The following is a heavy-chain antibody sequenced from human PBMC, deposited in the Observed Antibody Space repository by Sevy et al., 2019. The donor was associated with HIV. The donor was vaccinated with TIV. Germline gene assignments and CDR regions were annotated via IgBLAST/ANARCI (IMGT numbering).Heavy chain of an antibody. CDR1: GFPFTTYA. D-gene: IGHD3-16*02. J-gene: IGHJ4*02. CDR2: TSFNGGNK. CDR3: ARDVSGGERLGQLSAYFDY. Sequence: GGSLRLSCAASGFPFTTYAVHWVRQAPGKGLEWLAATSFNGGNKFYADSVRGRFTISRDNSENTMCLQMNSLRVEDTAMYYCARDVSGGERLGQLSAYFDYWGQGTLVTVSS. V-gene: IGHV3-30-3*01.